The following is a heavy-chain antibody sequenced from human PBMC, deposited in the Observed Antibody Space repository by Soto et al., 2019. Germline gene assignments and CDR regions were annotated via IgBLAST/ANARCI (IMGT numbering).Heavy chain of an antibody. J-gene: IGHJ3*02. Sequence: SETLSLTCAVSGYSISSSNWWGWIRQPPGKGLEWIGYIYYSGSTYYNPSLKSRVTMSVDTSKNQFSLKLSSVTAVDTAMYYCTGNNDAFDIWGQGTMVTVSS. CDR3: TGNNDAFDI. D-gene: IGHD2-8*02. V-gene: IGHV4-28*01. CDR2: IYYSGST. CDR1: GYSISSSNW.